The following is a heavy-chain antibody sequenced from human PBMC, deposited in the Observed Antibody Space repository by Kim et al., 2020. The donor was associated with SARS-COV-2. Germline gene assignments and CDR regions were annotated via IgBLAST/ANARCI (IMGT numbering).Heavy chain of an antibody. CDR3: AKDPSTGGFYTGGAY. J-gene: IGHJ4*01. D-gene: IGHD2-8*02. CDR1: GLPFSSYA. CDR2: SSGIGDST. Sequence: GGSLRLSCAASGLPFSSYAKSWIRQAPGKGLEWVSTSSGIGDSTNYADSVMGRFTISRVNSKNSLYLQMHSLRAEDTAAYYCAKDPSTGGFYTGGAYWG. V-gene: IGHV3-23*01.